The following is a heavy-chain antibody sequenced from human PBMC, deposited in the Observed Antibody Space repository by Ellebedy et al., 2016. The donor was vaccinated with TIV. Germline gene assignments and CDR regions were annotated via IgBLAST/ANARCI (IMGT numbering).Heavy chain of an antibody. V-gene: IGHV4-59*06. J-gene: IGHJ5*02. Sequence: MPSETLSLTCTVSGDSISGFYWSWIRQPPGKGLEWIGYIHYSGSTYYSPSLRSRITISVDTSKNQFSLKLSSVTAADTAVYFCARDNSDFYFDPWGQGTLVTVSS. CDR3: ARDNSDFYFDP. CDR1: GDSISGFY. CDR2: IHYSGST. D-gene: IGHD2-21*02.